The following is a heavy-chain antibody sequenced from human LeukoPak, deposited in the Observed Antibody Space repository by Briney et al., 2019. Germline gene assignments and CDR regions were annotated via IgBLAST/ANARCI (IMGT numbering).Heavy chain of an antibody. D-gene: IGHD3-10*01. CDR2: INHSGST. J-gene: IGHJ3*02. Sequence: SETLSLTCAVYGGSFSGYYWSWIRQPPGKGLEWIGEINHSGSTNYNPSLKSRVTISVDTSKNQFSLKLNSVTAADTAVYYCAKSNGYGLVDIWGQGTMVTVSS. V-gene: IGHV4-34*01. CDR3: AKSNGYGLVDI. CDR1: GGSFSGYY.